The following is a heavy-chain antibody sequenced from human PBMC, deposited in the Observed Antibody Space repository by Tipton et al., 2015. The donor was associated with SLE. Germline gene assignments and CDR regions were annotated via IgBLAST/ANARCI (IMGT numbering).Heavy chain of an antibody. CDR1: GGSISSGDYY. J-gene: IGHJ4*02. Sequence: TLSLTCTVSGGSISSGDYYWSWIRQPPGKGLEWIGYIYYSGSTYYNPSLKSRVTISVDTSKNQFSLKLSSVTAADTAVYYCARNPGVADYYFDYWGQGTLVTVSS. CDR2: IYYSGST. D-gene: IGHD6-19*01. V-gene: IGHV4-30-4*08. CDR3: ARNPGVADYYFDY.